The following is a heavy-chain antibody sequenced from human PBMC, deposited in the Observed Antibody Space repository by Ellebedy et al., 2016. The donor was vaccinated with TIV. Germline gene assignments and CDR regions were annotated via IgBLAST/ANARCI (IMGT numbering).Heavy chain of an antibody. Sequence: PGGSLRLSCKGSGYSFTSYWIGWVRQMPGKGLEWMGLIYPGDSDTRYSPSFPGQVTISADKSISTAYLQWSSLKASDTAMYYCARHRYYDDSSGYLYYFDYWGQGTLVTVSS. CDR1: GYSFTSYW. CDR2: IYPGDSDT. CDR3: ARHRYYDDSSGYLYYFDY. D-gene: IGHD3-22*01. J-gene: IGHJ4*02. V-gene: IGHV5-51*01.